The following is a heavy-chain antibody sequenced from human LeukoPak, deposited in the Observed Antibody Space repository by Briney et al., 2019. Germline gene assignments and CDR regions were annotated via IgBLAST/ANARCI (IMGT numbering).Heavy chain of an antibody. CDR2: IYYSGST. CDR3: ARGPYYYYGMDV. Sequence: KSSETLSLTCTVSGGSISSGDYYWSWIRQPPGKGLEWIGYIYYSGSTYYNPSLKSRVTISVDTSKNQFSLKLSSVTAADTAVYYCARGPYYYYGMDVWGQGTTVTVSS. CDR1: GGSISSGDYY. J-gene: IGHJ6*02. V-gene: IGHV4-30-4*02.